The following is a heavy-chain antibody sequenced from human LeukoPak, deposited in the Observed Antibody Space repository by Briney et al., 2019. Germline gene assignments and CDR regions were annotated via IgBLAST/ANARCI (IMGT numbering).Heavy chain of an antibody. CDR1: GFTLSDYY. CDR2: ISSSGSTI. V-gene: IGHV3-11*01. J-gene: IGHJ4*02. CDR3: AKVRWGLFEQLDY. D-gene: IGHD3-10*01. Sequence: GGSLRLSCAASGFTLSDYYMSWIRQAPGKGLEWVSYISSSGSTIYYADSVKGRFTISRDNSKNTLYLQMNSPRAEDTAVYYCAKVRWGLFEQLDYWGQGTLVTVSS.